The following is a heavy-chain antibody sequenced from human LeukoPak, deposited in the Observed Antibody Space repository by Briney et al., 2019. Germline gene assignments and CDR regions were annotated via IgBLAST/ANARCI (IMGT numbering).Heavy chain of an antibody. V-gene: IGHV3-7*01. Sequence: GGSLRLSCAASGFTFSSYWMSWVRQAPGKGLEWVANIKQDGSEKYYVDSVKGRFTISRDDSKNTLYLQMNSLRAEDTAVYYCAKDRRYCSSTSCYADEGYYYYGMDVWGQGTTVTVSS. CDR3: AKDRRYCSSTSCYADEGYYYYGMDV. J-gene: IGHJ6*02. D-gene: IGHD2-2*01. CDR1: GFTFSSYW. CDR2: IKQDGSEK.